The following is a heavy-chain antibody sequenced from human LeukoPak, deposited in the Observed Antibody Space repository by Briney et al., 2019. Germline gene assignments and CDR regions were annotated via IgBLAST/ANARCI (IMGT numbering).Heavy chain of an antibody. CDR3: ARGGLLWFGEYYYFDY. CDR2: ISSSSSYI. D-gene: IGHD3-10*01. CDR1: GFTFSSYS. V-gene: IGHV3-21*01. Sequence: GGSLRLSCAASGFTFSSYSMNWVRQAPGKGLEWVSSISSSSSYIYYADSVKGRFTISRDNAENSLYLQMNSLRAEDTAVYYCARGGLLWFGEYYYFDYWGQGTLVTVSS. J-gene: IGHJ4*02.